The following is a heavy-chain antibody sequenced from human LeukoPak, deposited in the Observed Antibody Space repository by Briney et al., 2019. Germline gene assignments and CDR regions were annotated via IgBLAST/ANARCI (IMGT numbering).Heavy chain of an antibody. CDR2: INLNSGGT. J-gene: IGHJ4*02. D-gene: IGHD6-13*01. V-gene: IGHV1-2*02. CDR1: GYTFNGYY. Sequence: ASVKVSCKASGYTFNGYYIHWVRQAPGQGLEWMGWINLNSGGTNYAQQFQDRVTMTRDTSITTAYMELSRLRSDDTAVYYCARDRASSWYPYWGQGTLVTASS. CDR3: ARDRASSWYPY.